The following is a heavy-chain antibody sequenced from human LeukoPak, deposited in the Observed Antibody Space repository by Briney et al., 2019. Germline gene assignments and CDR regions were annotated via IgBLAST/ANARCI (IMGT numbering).Heavy chain of an antibody. CDR1: GGSISSSSYY. D-gene: IGHD6-6*01. CDR3: ARGRPSIAARGYFDY. Sequence: SETLSLTCTVSGGSISSSSYYWSWIRQPPGKGLEWIGEINHSGSTNYNPSLKSRVTISVDTSKNQFSLKLSSVTAADTAVYYCARGRPSIAARGYFDYWGQGTLVTVSS. CDR2: INHSGST. V-gene: IGHV4-39*07. J-gene: IGHJ4*02.